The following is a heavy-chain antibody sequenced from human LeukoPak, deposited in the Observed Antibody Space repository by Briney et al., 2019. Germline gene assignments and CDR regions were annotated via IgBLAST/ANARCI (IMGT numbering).Heavy chain of an antibody. CDR2: IGSSGSTV. Sequence: PGGSLRLSCAASGFTFSSYEMNWVRQAPGKGLEWVSFIGSSGSTVYYADSVRGRFTNSRDNAKNSLYLQMNSLRAEDTAVYYCASPMTTEDAFDIWGQGTMVTVSS. CDR3: ASPMTTEDAFDI. D-gene: IGHD4-17*01. J-gene: IGHJ3*02. V-gene: IGHV3-48*03. CDR1: GFTFSSYE.